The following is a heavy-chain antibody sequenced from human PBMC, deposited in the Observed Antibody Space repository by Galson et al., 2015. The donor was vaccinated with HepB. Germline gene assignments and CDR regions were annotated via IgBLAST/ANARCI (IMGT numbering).Heavy chain of an antibody. V-gene: IGHV4-34*01. CDR3: ARAPWGDYVYFDY. CDR2: INHSGST. CDR1: GGPFRGYY. Sequence: LSLTCAVYGGPFRGYYWSWIRQPPGKGLEWIGEINHSGSTNYNPSLKSRVTISVDTSKNQFSLKLSSVTAADTAVYYCARAPWGDYVYFDYWGQGTLVTVSS. D-gene: IGHD4-17*01. J-gene: IGHJ4*02.